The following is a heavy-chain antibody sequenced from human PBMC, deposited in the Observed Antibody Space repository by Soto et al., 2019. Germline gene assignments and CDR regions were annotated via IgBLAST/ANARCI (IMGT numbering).Heavy chain of an antibody. J-gene: IGHJ6*02. V-gene: IGHV4-34*01. CDR3: ARGRGCSGGSCYFPGHYDYGMDV. Sequence: QVQLQQWGAGLLKPSETLSLTCAVYGGSFSGYYWSWIRQPPGKGLEWIGEINHSGSTNYNPSLKRRVTITVDTSKNQVARKRSSGTATDTAVYYCARGRGCSGGSCYFPGHYDYGMDVWGQGTTVTVSS. CDR1: GGSFSGYY. D-gene: IGHD2-15*01. CDR2: INHSGST.